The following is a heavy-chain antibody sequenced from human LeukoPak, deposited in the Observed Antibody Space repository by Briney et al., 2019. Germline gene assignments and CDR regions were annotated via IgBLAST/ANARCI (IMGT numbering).Heavy chain of an antibody. D-gene: IGHD3-3*01. CDR2: IYYSGST. J-gene: IGHJ4*02. CDR3: ASRFYDFWSGYINFDY. Sequence: SETLSLTCTVPGGSISSSSYYWVWIRQPPGKGLEWIGIIYYSGSTYYNPSLKSRVTISVDTSKNQFSLKLSSVTAADTAVYYCASRFYDFWSGYINFDYWGQGTLVTVSS. V-gene: IGHV4-39*01. CDR1: GGSISSSSYY.